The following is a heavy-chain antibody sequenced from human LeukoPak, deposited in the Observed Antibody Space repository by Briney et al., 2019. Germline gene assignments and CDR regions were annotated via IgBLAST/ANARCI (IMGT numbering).Heavy chain of an antibody. V-gene: IGHV3-7*01. Sequence: GGSLRLSCAASGFTFSSYWMSWVRRAPGKGLEWVANIKQDGSEKYYVDSVRGRFTISRDNAKNSLYLQMNSLRAEDTAVYYCAKELVGPRDAFDIWGQGTMVTVSS. CDR1: GFTFSSYW. J-gene: IGHJ3*02. D-gene: IGHD2-15*01. CDR3: AKELVGPRDAFDI. CDR2: IKQDGSEK.